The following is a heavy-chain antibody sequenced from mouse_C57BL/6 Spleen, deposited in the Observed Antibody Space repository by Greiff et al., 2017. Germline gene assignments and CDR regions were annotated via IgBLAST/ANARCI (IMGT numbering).Heavy chain of an antibody. CDR2: IHPNSGST. Sequence: QVQLQQSGAELVKPGASVKLSCKASGYTFTSYWMHWVKQRPGQGLEWIGMIHPNSGSTNYNEKFKSKATLTVDKSSSTAYMQLSSLTSEDSAVYYCAREGMVRYYYAMDYWGQGTSVTVSS. V-gene: IGHV1-64*01. CDR3: AREGMVRYYYAMDY. CDR1: GYTFTSYW. D-gene: IGHD2-2*01. J-gene: IGHJ4*01.